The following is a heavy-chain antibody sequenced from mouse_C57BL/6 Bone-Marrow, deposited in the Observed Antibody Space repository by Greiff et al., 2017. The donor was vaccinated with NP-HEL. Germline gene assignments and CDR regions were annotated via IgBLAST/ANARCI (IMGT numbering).Heavy chain of an antibody. CDR2: IDPSDSYT. CDR1: GYTFTSYW. Sequence: VKLQQPGAELVMPGASVKLSCKASGYTFTSYWMHWVKQRPGQGLEWIGEIDPSDSYTNYNQKFKGKSTLTVDKSSSTAYMQLSSLTSEDSAVYYCARSPYYYGSSYWGQGTTLTVSS. J-gene: IGHJ2*01. CDR3: ARSPYYYGSSY. V-gene: IGHV1-69*01. D-gene: IGHD1-1*01.